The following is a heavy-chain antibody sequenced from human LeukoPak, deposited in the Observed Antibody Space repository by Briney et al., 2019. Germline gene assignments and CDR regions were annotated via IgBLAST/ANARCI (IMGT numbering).Heavy chain of an antibody. V-gene: IGHV1-2*02. D-gene: IGHD3-3*01. CDR3: ARSNDSPLPIIDY. Sequence: ASVKVSFKASGYTFTGYYMHWVRQAPGQGLEWMGWINPNSGGTNYAQKFQGRVTITRDTSISTAYMELSRLRSDDTAVYYCARSNDSPLPIIDYWGQGTLVTVSS. CDR2: INPNSGGT. CDR1: GYTFTGYY. J-gene: IGHJ4*02.